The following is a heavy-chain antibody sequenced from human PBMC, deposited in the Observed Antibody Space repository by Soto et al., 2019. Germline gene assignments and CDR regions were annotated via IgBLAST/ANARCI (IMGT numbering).Heavy chain of an antibody. CDR3: ARRGYSYGYGGYYYYGMDG. Sequence: PGESLKISCKGSGYSFTSYWIGWVRQMPGKGLEWMGIIYPGGSDTRYSPSFQGQVTISADKSISTAYLQWSSLKASDTAMYYCARRGYSYGYGGYYYYGMDGWGQGTTVTVSS. CDR2: IYPGGSDT. V-gene: IGHV5-51*01. J-gene: IGHJ6*02. D-gene: IGHD5-18*01. CDR1: GYSFTSYW.